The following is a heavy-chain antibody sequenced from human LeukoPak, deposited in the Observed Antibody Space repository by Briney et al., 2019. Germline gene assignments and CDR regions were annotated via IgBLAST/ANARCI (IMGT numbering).Heavy chain of an antibody. CDR2: ISGSGGST. CDR1: GFTFSTYA. V-gene: IGHV3-23*01. D-gene: IGHD3-10*01. J-gene: IGHJ5*02. CDR3: ARDPMAAYYYGSGRGNWFDP. Sequence: GGSLRLSCAASGFTFSTYAMNLVRQAPGKGLEWVSVISGSGGSTYYADSLKGRFTISRDNAKNSLYLQMNSLRAEDTAVYYCARDPMAAYYYGSGRGNWFDPWGQGTLVTVSS.